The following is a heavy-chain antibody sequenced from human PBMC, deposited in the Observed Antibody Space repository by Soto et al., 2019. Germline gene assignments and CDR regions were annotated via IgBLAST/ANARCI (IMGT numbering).Heavy chain of an antibody. D-gene: IGHD6-25*01. CDR2: TYYRSKWYN. Sequence: SQTLSLTCAISGVSVSSNSAACDCIWQCPSRGLGWVGSTYYRSKWYNDNGVSVESRLTINPDTSKNQFSLQLNSVTPQDTAVYYCTRDRRKVYSSGWGRPYERYYGMDVWGQGTTVTVSS. V-gene: IGHV6-1*01. CDR3: TRDRRKVYSSGWGRPYERYYGMDV. CDR1: GVSVSSNSAA. J-gene: IGHJ6*02.